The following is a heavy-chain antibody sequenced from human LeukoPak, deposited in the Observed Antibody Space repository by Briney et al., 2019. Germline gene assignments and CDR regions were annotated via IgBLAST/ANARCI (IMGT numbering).Heavy chain of an antibody. J-gene: IGHJ4*02. CDR3: AREAPSSH. Sequence: GGSLRLSCAASGFTFSSYAMHWVRQAPGKGLEWVAVISYDGSNKYYADSVKGRFTISRDNSKNTLYLQMNSLRAEDTAVYYCAREAPSSHWGQGTLVTVSS. V-gene: IGHV3-30-3*01. CDR1: GFTFSSYA. CDR2: ISYDGSNK.